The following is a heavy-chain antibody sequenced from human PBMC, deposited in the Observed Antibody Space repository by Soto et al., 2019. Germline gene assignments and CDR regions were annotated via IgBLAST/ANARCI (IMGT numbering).Heavy chain of an antibody. V-gene: IGHV3-33*01. CDR3: SGGLSHHQSSFDY. CDR1: GFTFSSYG. Sequence: GGSLRLSCAASGFTFSSYGMHGVRQAPGKGLEWVAVIWYDGSNKYYADSVKGRFTISRDNSKNTLYLQMNSLRAEDTAVYYCSGGLSHHQSSFDYWGQGTLVTVSS. D-gene: IGHD3-16*02. CDR2: IWYDGSNK. J-gene: IGHJ4*02.